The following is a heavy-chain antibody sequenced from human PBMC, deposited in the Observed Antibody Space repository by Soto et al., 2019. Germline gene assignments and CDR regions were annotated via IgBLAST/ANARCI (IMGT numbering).Heavy chain of an antibody. D-gene: IGHD5-12*01. CDR2: ISAYNGNT. CDR1: GYTFTSYG. Sequence: QVQLVQSGAEVKKPGASVKVSCKASGYTFTSYGISWVRQAPGQGLEWMGWISAYNGNTNYAQKLQGRVTMTTDTSTSTAYMELRCLRSDDTAVYYCARDPLGGDIVATMWDYWGQGTLVTVSS. J-gene: IGHJ4*02. CDR3: ARDPLGGDIVATMWDY. V-gene: IGHV1-18*01.